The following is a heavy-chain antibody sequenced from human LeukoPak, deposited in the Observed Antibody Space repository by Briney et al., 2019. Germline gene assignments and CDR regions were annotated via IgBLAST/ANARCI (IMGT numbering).Heavy chain of an antibody. J-gene: IGHJ3*02. Sequence: SQTLSLTCTVSGGSISSYYWSWVRQPPGKGLAWIAYIYYSGSTNYNPSLKSRVTISVDTSKNQFSLKLSSVTAADTAVYYCARAAEAMTTVTTSTPDAFDIWGQGTMVTVSS. CDR2: IYYSGST. V-gene: IGHV4-59*01. CDR1: GGSISSYY. CDR3: ARAAEAMTTVTTSTPDAFDI. D-gene: IGHD4-17*01.